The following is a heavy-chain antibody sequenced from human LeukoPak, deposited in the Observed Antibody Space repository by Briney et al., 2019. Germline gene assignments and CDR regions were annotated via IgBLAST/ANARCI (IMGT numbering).Heavy chain of an antibody. V-gene: IGHV3-11*04. CDR2: ISSSGSTI. D-gene: IGHD3-9*01. CDR1: GFTFSDYY. CDR3: ENGIRYFDWLSPRYYYGMDV. J-gene: IGHJ6*02. Sequence: GGSLRLSCAASGFTFSDYYMSWIRQAPGKGLEWVSYISSSGSTIYYADSVKGRFTISRDNAKNSLYLQMNSLRAEDTAFFQAENGIRYFDWLSPRYYYGMDVWGQGTTVTVSS.